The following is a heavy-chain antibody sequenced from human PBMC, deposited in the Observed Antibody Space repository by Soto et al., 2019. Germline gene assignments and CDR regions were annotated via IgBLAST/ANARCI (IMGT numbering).Heavy chain of an antibody. CDR1: GFTFSGSA. CDR3: ARDPKTSGGQHWAFNYFDS. Sequence: PGGSLRLSCAASGFTFSGSAMHWVRQASGKGLEWVGRIRSKANSYATAYAASVKGRFTISRDDSKNTAYLQMNSLKTEDTAVYYCARDPKTSGGQHWAFNYFDSWGQGTLVTVSS. J-gene: IGHJ4*02. D-gene: IGHD7-27*01. CDR2: IRSKANSYAT. V-gene: IGHV3-73*01.